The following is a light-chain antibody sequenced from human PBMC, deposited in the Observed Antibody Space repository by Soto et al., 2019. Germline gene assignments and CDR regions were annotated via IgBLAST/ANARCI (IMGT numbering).Light chain of an antibody. CDR1: QSVSSN. Sequence: EVGMTQSPATLSVSPGERATLSCRASQSVSSNLAWYQQKPGQTPRLLMYGASTRATGIPARSSGSGSGTEFTLTISSLQSEDFAVYYCQQYHKWPPFTFGGGTKVDIK. V-gene: IGKV3-15*01. CDR2: GAS. J-gene: IGKJ4*01. CDR3: QQYHKWPPFT.